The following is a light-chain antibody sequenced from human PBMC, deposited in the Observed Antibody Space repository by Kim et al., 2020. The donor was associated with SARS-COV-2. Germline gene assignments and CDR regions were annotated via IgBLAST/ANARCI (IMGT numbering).Light chain of an antibody. V-gene: IGLV4-60*03. CDR3: ETWDSNTRV. J-gene: IGLJ3*02. CDR1: SGHSSYI. Sequence: SSVTLTCPLSSGHSSYIIAWHQQQPRQAPRYLMKLEGSGSYNKGSGVPDRFSGSSSGADRYLTSSNLQSEDEADYYCETWDSNTRVFGGGTQLTVL. CDR2: LEGSGSY.